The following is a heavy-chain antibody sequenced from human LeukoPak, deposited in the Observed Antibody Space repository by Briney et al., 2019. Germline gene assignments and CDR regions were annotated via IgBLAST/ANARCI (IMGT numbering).Heavy chain of an antibody. CDR3: ARGRIAVAGQEKIDY. J-gene: IGHJ4*02. Sequence: GGSLRLSCAASGFTFSSYSMNRVRQAPEKGLEWVSSISSSSSYIYYADSVKGRFTMSRDNAKNSLYLQMNSLRAEDTAVYYGARGRIAVAGQEKIDYWGQGTLVTVSS. D-gene: IGHD6-19*01. CDR1: GFTFSSYS. V-gene: IGHV3-21*01. CDR2: ISSSSSYI.